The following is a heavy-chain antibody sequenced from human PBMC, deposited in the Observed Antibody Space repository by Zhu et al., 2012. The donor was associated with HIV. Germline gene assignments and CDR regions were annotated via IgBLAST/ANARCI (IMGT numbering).Heavy chain of an antibody. CDR1: GDSVSTTYYY. V-gene: IGHV4-61*01. Sequence: QVQLQESGPGLVKPSETLSLTCTVSGDSVSTTYYYWSWIRQPPGEGLEWIGNNYYTGSPNYNPALKSRVTISIDTSKNQFSLKLRSVTAADTAVYFCAKRSPPTAVAEYYFDYWGHGNSGHRLL. J-gene: IGHJ4*01. CDR2: NYYTGSP. CDR3: AKRSPPTAVAEYYFDY. D-gene: IGHD6-19*01.